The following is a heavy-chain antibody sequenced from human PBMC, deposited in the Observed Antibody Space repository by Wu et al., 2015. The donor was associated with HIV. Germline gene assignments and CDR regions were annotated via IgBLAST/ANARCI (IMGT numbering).Heavy chain of an antibody. V-gene: IGHV1-2*02. CDR2: INPNSGGT. D-gene: IGHD2-2*01. Sequence: QVQLVQSGAEVKKPGASVKVSCKASGYTFTGYYMHWVRQAPGQGLEWMGWINPNSGGTNYAQKFQGRVTMTRDTSISTAYMELSRLRSDDTAVYYCARDRVGYCSSTSCRHNWFDPWGPGNPGSPSPQ. J-gene: IGHJ5*02. CDR3: ARDRVGYCSSTSCRHNWFDP. CDR1: GYTFTGYY.